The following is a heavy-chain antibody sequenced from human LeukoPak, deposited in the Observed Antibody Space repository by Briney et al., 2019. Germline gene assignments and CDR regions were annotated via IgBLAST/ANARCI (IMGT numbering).Heavy chain of an antibody. CDR1: GFSFTNYW. J-gene: IGHJ4*02. CDR3: TRSPEGRPIDY. D-gene: IGHD3-10*01. V-gene: IGHV3-7*01. CDR2: IKQDGSEK. Sequence: GGSLRLSCATSGFSFTNYWMNWVRQAPGKGLEWVAHIKQDGSEKYYVDSMKGRITISRDNAKNSVYLQMNSPRVEDTAVYYCTRSPEGRPIDYWGQGTLVTVSS.